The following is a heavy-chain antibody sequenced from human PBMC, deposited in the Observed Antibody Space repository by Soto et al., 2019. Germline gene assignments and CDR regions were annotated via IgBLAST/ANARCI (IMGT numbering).Heavy chain of an antibody. CDR3: ARGYDSSAYFSPLGDGMDV. D-gene: IGHD6-19*01. CDR1: GYSFANQA. V-gene: IGHV1-18*01. CDR2: ISGRSGNS. Sequence: QVQLVQSGTEVKKPGASVKVSCKTSGYSFANQAINWVRQAPGQGLEWLGGISGRSGNSNYAETVRGGVTMTTDTSAGTDYLELRALTTDDTSVYYCARGYDSSAYFSPLGDGMDVWGQGTTVTVSS. J-gene: IGHJ6*02.